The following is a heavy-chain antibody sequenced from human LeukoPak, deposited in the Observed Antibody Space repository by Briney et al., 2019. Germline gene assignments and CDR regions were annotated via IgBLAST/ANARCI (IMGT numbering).Heavy chain of an antibody. CDR1: GGSISSYY. Sequence: PSETLSLTCTVSGGSISSYYWSWIRQPPGKGLEWIGYIYYSGSTNYNPSLKSRVTISVDTSKNQFSLKLSSVTAADTAVYYCARVGIAARRSYYYYYMDVWGKGTTVTVSS. J-gene: IGHJ6*03. CDR3: ARVGIAARRSYYYYYMDV. CDR2: IYYSGST. D-gene: IGHD6-6*01. V-gene: IGHV4-59*12.